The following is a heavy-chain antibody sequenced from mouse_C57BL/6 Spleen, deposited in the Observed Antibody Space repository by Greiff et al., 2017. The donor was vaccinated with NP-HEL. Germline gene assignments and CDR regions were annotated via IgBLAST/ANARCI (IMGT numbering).Heavy chain of an antibody. Sequence: EVQLVESGGDLVKPGGSLKLSCAASGFTFSSYGMSWVRQTPDKRLEWVATISSGGSYTYYPDSVKGRFTISRDNAKNTLYLQMSSLKSEDTAMYYCARLPMVTTRGYAMDYWGQGTSVTVSS. V-gene: IGHV5-6*01. CDR3: ARLPMVTTRGYAMDY. D-gene: IGHD2-2*01. CDR1: GFTFSSYG. CDR2: ISSGGSYT. J-gene: IGHJ4*01.